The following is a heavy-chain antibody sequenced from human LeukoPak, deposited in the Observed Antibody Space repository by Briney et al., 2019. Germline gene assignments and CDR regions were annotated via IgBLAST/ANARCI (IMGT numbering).Heavy chain of an antibody. V-gene: IGHV4-4*07. CDR2: IHSTGST. D-gene: IGHD3-9*01. CDR1: GGSFTNYY. CDR3: AGDEADTLTNYPGAFDI. J-gene: IGHJ3*02. Sequence: SETLSLTCTVSGGSFTNYYWNWIRQPAGKALEWIGRIHSTGSTNYNPSVSSRVTMSVDTSKNQFPLKLRSVTAADTAVYYCAGDEADTLTNYPGAFDIWGQGTMVAISS.